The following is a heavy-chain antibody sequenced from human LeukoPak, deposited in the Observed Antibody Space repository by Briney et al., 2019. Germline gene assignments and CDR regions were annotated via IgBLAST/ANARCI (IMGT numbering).Heavy chain of an antibody. V-gene: IGHV3-21*01. CDR3: ARERWDYDFWSGCAFDI. CDR1: GFTFSSYS. CDR2: ISSSSSYI. D-gene: IGHD3-3*01. J-gene: IGHJ3*02. Sequence: GGSLRLSCAASGFTFSSYSMNWVRQAPGKGLEWVSSISSSSSYIYYADSVKGRFTISRDNAKNSLYLQMNSLRAEDTAVYYCARERWDYDFWSGCAFDIWGQGTMVTVSS.